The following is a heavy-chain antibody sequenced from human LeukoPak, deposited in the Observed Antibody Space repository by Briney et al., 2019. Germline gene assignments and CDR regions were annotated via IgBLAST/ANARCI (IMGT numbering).Heavy chain of an antibody. V-gene: IGHV4-34*01. CDR1: GGSFSGYY. J-gene: IGHJ5*02. CDR3: ARRPGYCPNGVCYKRNWFDP. D-gene: IGHD2-8*01. CDR2: INHSGST. Sequence: PSETLSLTCAVYGGSFSGYYWSWIRQTPGKGLEWIGEINHSGSTKYNPSLKSRVTLSVDTSNNQFSLKLSSVTAADTAVYYCARRPGYCPNGVCYKRNWFDPWGQGTLVTVSS.